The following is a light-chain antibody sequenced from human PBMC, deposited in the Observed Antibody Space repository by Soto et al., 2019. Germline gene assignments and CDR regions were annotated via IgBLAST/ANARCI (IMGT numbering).Light chain of an antibody. V-gene: IGLV1-44*01. Sequence: QSVLTQPPSVSGTPGQRVTISCSGSSSNIGSNTVNWYQQLPGTAPKLVMYSSNQRPSGVPDRFSGSKSGTSGSLAISGLQSEDEADYYCAAWDDSLTAWVFGGGTKLTVL. CDR1: SSNIGSNT. CDR3: AAWDDSLTAWV. J-gene: IGLJ3*02. CDR2: SSN.